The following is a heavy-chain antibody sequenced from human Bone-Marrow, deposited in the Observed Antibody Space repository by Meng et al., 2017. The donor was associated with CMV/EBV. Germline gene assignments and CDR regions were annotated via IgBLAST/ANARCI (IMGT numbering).Heavy chain of an antibody. V-gene: IGHV3-30-3*01. Sequence: GESLKISCAASGFTFSSYAMHWVRQAPGKGLEWVAVISYDGSNKYYADSVKGRFTISRDNSKYTLYLQMNSLRAEDTAVYYCARDFWLPYSGSYIGYYYGMDVWGQGTMVTVSS. J-gene: IGHJ6*02. CDR1: GFTFSSYA. D-gene: IGHD1-26*01. CDR2: ISYDGSNK. CDR3: ARDFWLPYSGSYIGYYYGMDV.